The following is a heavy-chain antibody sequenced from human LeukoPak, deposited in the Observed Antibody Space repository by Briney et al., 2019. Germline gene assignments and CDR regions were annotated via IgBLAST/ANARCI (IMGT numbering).Heavy chain of an antibody. J-gene: IGHJ4*02. CDR3: AGGPLAQIWFGELVD. CDR1: GFTFSSYW. Sequence: GGSLRLSCAASGFTFSSYWMSWVRQAPGKGLEWVANIKQDGSEKYYVDSVKGRFTISRDNAKNSLYLQMNSLRAEDTAVYYCAGGPLAQIWFGELVDWGQGTLVTVSS. CDR2: IKQDGSEK. V-gene: IGHV3-7*03. D-gene: IGHD3-10*01.